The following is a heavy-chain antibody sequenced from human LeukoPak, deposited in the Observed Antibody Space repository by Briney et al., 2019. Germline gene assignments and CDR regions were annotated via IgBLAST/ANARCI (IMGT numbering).Heavy chain of an antibody. Sequence: QPGRSLRLSCAASGFTFSSYGMHCARQAPGKGLEWVAFIAEDGSIEKYTDSVKGRFTISRDNSNNTLYLRMNSLRAEDTGVYYCAKDRETTSSGTFDSWGQGTLVTVSS. CDR3: AKDRETTSSGTFDS. CDR2: IAEDGSIE. J-gene: IGHJ4*02. V-gene: IGHV3-30*18. CDR1: GFTFSSYG. D-gene: IGHD1-1*01.